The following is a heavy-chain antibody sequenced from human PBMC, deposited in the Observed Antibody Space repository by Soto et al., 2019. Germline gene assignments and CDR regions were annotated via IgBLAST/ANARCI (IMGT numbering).Heavy chain of an antibody. CDR2: INSDGSGT. D-gene: IGHD6-19*01. V-gene: IGHV3-74*01. J-gene: IGHJ5*02. CDR3: AGDTSGWAGWFDP. Sequence: EVQLVESGGGLVQPGGSLRLSCAASGFTFSLYWMHWVRQAPGKGLVWVSRINSDGSGTSYADSVKGRFTISRDNAKNTLYLQMNSLRAEDTAVYYCAGDTSGWAGWFDPWGQVTLVTVSS. CDR1: GFTFSLYW.